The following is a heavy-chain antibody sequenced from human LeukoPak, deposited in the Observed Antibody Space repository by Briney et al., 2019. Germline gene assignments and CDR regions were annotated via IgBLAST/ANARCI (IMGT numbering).Heavy chain of an antibody. CDR3: ARSPMTTVTTGDY. V-gene: IGHV3-74*01. J-gene: IGHJ4*02. D-gene: IGHD4-11*01. CDR2: INSGGSST. CDR1: GFSFSNYW. Sequence: PGGSLRLSCAASGFSFSNYWMHWVRQAPGKGLVWVSRINSGGSSTSYADSVKGRFTISRDNAKNTLYLQMNGLRAEDTAVYYCARSPMTTVTTGDYWGQGTLVTVSS.